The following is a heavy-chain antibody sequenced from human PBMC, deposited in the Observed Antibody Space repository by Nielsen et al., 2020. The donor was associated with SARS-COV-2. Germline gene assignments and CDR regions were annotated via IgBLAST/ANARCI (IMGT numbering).Heavy chain of an antibody. V-gene: IGHV3-48*01. CDR2: ISSSSSTI. CDR1: GFTFSSYS. J-gene: IGHJ4*02. D-gene: IGHD6-13*01. Sequence: GGSLRLSCAASGFTFSSYSMNWVRQAPGKGLEWVSYISSSSSTIYYADSVKGRFTISRDNAKNSLYLQMNSLRAEDTAVYYCAREPGYSSILNWGQGTLVTVSS. CDR3: AREPGYSSILN.